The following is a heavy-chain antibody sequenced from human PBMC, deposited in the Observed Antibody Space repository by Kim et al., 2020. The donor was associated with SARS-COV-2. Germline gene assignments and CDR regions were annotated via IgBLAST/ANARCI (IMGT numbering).Heavy chain of an antibody. CDR3: SRDNGYTSVGDD. D-gene: IGHD6-19*01. V-gene: IGHV3-23*01. J-gene: IGHJ4*02. Sequence: YADSVKGRFTGSRDNSKKTLYLQMNSLVVEDIGVYYCSRDNGYTSVGDDWGQGTLVTVSA.